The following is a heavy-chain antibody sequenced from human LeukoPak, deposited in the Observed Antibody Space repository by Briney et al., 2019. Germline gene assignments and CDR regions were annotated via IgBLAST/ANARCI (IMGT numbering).Heavy chain of an antibody. CDR1: GFTFNRFY. D-gene: IGHD5-24*01. CDR2: ISSNGATT. Sequence: GSLRLSCSASGFTFNRFYLHWVRQAPGKGLEFVSHISSNGATTYYADSVKGRFTISRDNSKNTLYLQMNSLRAEDTAVYFCARSRDGYKRFDSWGQGTLVTVSS. CDR3: ARSRDGYKRFDS. J-gene: IGHJ4*02. V-gene: IGHV3-64*04.